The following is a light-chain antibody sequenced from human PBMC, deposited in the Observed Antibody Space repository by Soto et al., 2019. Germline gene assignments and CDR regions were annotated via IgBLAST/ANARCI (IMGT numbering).Light chain of an antibody. CDR1: SGSVASNH. Sequence: NFMLTQPHSVSESPGKTVTISCTRSSGSVASNHVQWYQQRPGSAPTTLIYENNQRPSGVPDRFSGSVDSSSNSASLTISGLKTEDEADYYCQSYDSNNVVFGGGTKVTVL. CDR3: QSYDSNNVV. CDR2: ENN. V-gene: IGLV6-57*04. J-gene: IGLJ3*02.